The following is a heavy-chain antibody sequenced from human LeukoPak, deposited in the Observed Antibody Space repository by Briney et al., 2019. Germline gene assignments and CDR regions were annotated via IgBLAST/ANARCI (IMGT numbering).Heavy chain of an antibody. D-gene: IGHD2-2*01. CDR3: ARIAVDSTRDI. Sequence: SGGSLRLSCAASGFSFSIYWMSWVRQAPGKGLECVAIIKQDGSETYFVDSVKGRFTVSRDNAKNSMYLQMNSLRADDTAVYYCARIAVDSTRDIWGQGTMVTVSS. CDR1: GFSFSIYW. J-gene: IGHJ3*02. V-gene: IGHV3-7*01. CDR2: IKQDGSET.